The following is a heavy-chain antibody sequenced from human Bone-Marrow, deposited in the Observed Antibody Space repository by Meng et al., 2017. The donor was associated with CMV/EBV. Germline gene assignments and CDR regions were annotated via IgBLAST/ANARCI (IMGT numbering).Heavy chain of an antibody. CDR2: VAHTGST. CDR1: GGSFSGYY. J-gene: IGHJ6*02. D-gene: IGHD3-3*01. Sequence: SETLSLTCFVYGGSFSGYYWSWIRQPPGKGLEWIGEVAHTGSTNYDSSLKSRVTMSVDTSKNQFSLKLSSVTAADTAVYYCARDGRYYDFWSGYTLMDVWGQGTTVTVSS. CDR3: ARDGRYYDFWSGYTLMDV. V-gene: IGHV4-34*01.